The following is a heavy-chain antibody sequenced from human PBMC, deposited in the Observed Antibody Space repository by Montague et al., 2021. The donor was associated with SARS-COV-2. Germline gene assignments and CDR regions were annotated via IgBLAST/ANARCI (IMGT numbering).Heavy chain of an antibody. J-gene: IGHJ6*02. CDR3: ARQDDILTGYYYYGMDV. D-gene: IGHD3-9*01. V-gene: IGHV4-39*01. Sequence: SETLSLTCTVSGGSISSSSYYWGWIRQPRGKGLEWIGSIYYSGXTXYXXXXKXRVTISVDMSKNQFSLKLSSVTAADTAVYYCARQDDILTGYYYYGMDVWGQGTTVTVSS. CDR2: IYYSGXT. CDR1: GGSISSSSYY.